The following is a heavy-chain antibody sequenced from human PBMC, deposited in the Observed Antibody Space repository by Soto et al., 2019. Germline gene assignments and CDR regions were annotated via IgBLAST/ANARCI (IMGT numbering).Heavy chain of an antibody. J-gene: IGHJ6*02. CDR2: IWYDGSNK. Sequence: QVQLVESGGGVVQPGRSLRLSCAASGFTFSSYGMHWVRQAPGKGLEWVAVIWYDGSNKYYADSVKGRFTISRDNSKNTLYLQMNSLRAEDTAVYYYARDRNGMDVWGQGTTVTVSS. CDR3: ARDRNGMDV. CDR1: GFTFSSYG. V-gene: IGHV3-33*01.